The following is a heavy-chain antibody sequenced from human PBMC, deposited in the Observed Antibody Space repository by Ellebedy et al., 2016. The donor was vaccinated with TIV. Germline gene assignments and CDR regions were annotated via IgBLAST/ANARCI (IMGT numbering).Heavy chain of an antibody. D-gene: IGHD1-26*01. Sequence: GESLKISCAASGFTFSSYWMSWVRQAPGKGLEWVANIKQDGSEKYYVDSVKGRVTISRDNVKKSLYMEMNSLRVEDTAVYHCARGGTLTWSFGLYYFDYWGQGTLVTVSS. CDR1: GFTFSSYW. J-gene: IGHJ4*02. CDR2: IKQDGSEK. V-gene: IGHV3-7*01. CDR3: ARGGTLTWSFGLYYFDY.